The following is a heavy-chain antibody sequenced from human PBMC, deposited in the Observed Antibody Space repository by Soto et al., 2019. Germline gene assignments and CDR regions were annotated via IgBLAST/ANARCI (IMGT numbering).Heavy chain of an antibody. CDR2: MYHSGSS. Sequence: QVQLQESGPGLVKPSGTLSLTCAVSSGSISSSNWWTWVRQSPGKGVGWIGEMYHSGSSNYSPSLKRRVTISVDKSKNQFSLTLTSVTAADTAVYYCARGSTGLLDYWGQGTLVTVSS. CDR1: SGSISSSNW. D-gene: IGHD2-8*02. J-gene: IGHJ4*02. CDR3: ARGSTGLLDY. V-gene: IGHV4-4*02.